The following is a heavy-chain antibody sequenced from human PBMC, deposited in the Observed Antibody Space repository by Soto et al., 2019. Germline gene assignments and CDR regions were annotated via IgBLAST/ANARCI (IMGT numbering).Heavy chain of an antibody. Sequence: EASVKVSCKASGGTFSSYAISWVRQAPGQGLEWMGGIIPIFGTANYAQKFQGRVTITADESTSTAYMELSSLRSEDTAVYYCAGYGSESWSPYYYYGMDVWGQGITVTVSS. CDR1: GGTFSSYA. V-gene: IGHV1-69*13. CDR3: AGYGSESWSPYYYYGMDV. CDR2: IIPIFGTA. D-gene: IGHD3-10*01. J-gene: IGHJ6*02.